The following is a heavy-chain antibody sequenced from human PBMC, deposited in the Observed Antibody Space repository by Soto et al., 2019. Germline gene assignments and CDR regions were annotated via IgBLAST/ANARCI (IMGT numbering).Heavy chain of an antibody. CDR1: GDSVSSTIAA. J-gene: IGHJ4*02. CDR3: ARGSYYSGWV. V-gene: IGHV6-1*01. D-gene: IGHD6-19*01. CDR2: TYYRSKWYS. Sequence: SQTLSLTCAISGDSVSSTIAAWSWIRQSPSRGLEWLGRTYYRSKWYSDYAVSVKSRITINPYTSKNQFSLQLNSVTPEDTAVYYCARGSYYSGWVWGQGTLVTV.